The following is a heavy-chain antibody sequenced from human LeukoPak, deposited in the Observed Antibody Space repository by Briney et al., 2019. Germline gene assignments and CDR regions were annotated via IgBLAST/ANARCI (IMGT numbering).Heavy chain of an antibody. CDR2: IRYDGSNK. CDR1: GFTFSSYG. Sequence: GGSLRLSCAASGFTFSSYGMHWVRQAPGKGLEWVAFIRYDGSNKYYADSVKGRFTISRDNSKNTLYLQMNSLRAEDTAVYYCAPAQLRYFDWSDYGMDVWGQGTTVTVSS. D-gene: IGHD3-9*01. CDR3: APAQLRYFDWSDYGMDV. J-gene: IGHJ6*02. V-gene: IGHV3-30*02.